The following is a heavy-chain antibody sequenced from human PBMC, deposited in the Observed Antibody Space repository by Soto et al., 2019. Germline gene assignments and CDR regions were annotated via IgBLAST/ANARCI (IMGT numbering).Heavy chain of an antibody. Sequence: ASVKVSCKVSGYTLTELSMHWVRQAPGKGLEWMGGFDPEDGETIYAQKFQGRVTMTEDTSTDTAYMELSSLRSEDTAVYYCATLLAAVAPYYFDYWGQGTLVTVSS. V-gene: IGHV1-24*01. CDR2: FDPEDGET. CDR3: ATLLAAVAPYYFDY. D-gene: IGHD6-19*01. J-gene: IGHJ4*02. CDR1: GYTLTELS.